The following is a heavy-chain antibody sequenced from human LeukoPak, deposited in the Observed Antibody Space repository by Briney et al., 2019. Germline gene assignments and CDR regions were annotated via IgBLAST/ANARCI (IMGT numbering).Heavy chain of an antibody. CDR1: GFTFNIYA. J-gene: IGHJ4*02. V-gene: IGHV3-23*01. CDR3: VRDRPNYYDGSGHYNRRDGYY. CDR2: ITSRDGTT. D-gene: IGHD3-22*01. Sequence: GGSLRLSCAASGFTFNIYAMSWVRQTPGKGLEWVSSITSRDGTTYYTDSVKGRFTISRDNSENHLYLQMNSLRAEYAAIYYWVRDRPNYYDGSGHYNRRDGYYWGQGTRVTVSA.